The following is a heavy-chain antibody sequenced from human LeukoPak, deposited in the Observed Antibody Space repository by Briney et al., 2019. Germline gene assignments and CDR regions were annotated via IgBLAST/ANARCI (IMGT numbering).Heavy chain of an antibody. CDR3: AKPGVFSLGDLNAFDI. CDR2: ISGSGGST. Sequence: SGGSLRLSCAASGFTFSSYGMSWVRQAPGKGLEWVSAISGSGGSTYYADSVKGRFTISRDNSKNTLYLQMNSLRAEDTAVYYCAKPGVFSLGDLNAFDIWGQGTMVTVSS. J-gene: IGHJ3*02. V-gene: IGHV3-23*01. CDR1: GFTFSSYG. D-gene: IGHD3-16*02.